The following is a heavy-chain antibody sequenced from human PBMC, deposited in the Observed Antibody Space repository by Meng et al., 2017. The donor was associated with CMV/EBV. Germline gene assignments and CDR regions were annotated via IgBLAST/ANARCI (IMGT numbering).Heavy chain of an antibody. J-gene: IGHJ2*01. D-gene: IGHD2-2*02. Sequence: GESLKISCAASGFTFSSYSMNWVRQAPGKGLEWVSSISSSSSYIYYADSVKGRFTISRDNAKNTLYLQMNSLRAEDTAVYYCARGVYCSSTSCYMPGYFDLRGRGTLVTVSS. V-gene: IGHV3-21*01. CDR3: ARGVYCSSTSCYMPGYFDL. CDR2: ISSSSSYI. CDR1: GFTFSSYS.